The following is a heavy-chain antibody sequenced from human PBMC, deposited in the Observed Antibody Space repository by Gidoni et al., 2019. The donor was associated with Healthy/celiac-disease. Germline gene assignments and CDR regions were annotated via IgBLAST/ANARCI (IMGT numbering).Heavy chain of an antibody. V-gene: IGHV4-4*07. CDR2: SYTSGST. Sequence: QVQLQESGPGLVKPSGTRSLTCTVSGGSISSYYWSWIRQPAGKGLAWIWRSYTSGSTNYHPSLKSRVTMSVDTSKNQFSLKLSSVTAADTAVYYCASSRAHKGSRGYYSTDYWGQGTLVTVSS. J-gene: IGHJ4*02. CDR3: ASSRAHKGSRGYYSTDY. CDR1: GGSISSYY. D-gene: IGHD3-22*01.